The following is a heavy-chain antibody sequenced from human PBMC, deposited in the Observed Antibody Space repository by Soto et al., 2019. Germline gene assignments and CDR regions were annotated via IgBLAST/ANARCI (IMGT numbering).Heavy chain of an antibody. Sequence: QVQLQESGPGLVKPSETLSLTCTVSGGSISSYYWSWIRQPPGKGLEWIGYIYYSGSTNYNPSLKSLVTISVDTSKDQFSLKLTSVTAADTAVYYCARPKPSVDDACDIWGQGTMVTVSS. D-gene: IGHD5-12*01. CDR1: GGSISSYY. J-gene: IGHJ3*02. V-gene: IGHV4-59*01. CDR2: IYYSGST. CDR3: ARPKPSVDDACDI.